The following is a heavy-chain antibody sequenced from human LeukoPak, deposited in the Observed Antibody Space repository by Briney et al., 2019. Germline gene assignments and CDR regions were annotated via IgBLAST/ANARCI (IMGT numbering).Heavy chain of an antibody. CDR2: IIPIFGTA. Sequence: SVKVSCKASGGTFSSYAISWVRQAPGQGLEWMGRIIPIFGTANYAQKFQGRVTITTDESTSTAYMELSSLRSEDTAVYYCARAYWGITTDPYYFDYWGQGTLVTVSP. V-gene: IGHV1-69*05. D-gene: IGHD3-10*01. J-gene: IGHJ4*02. CDR3: ARAYWGITTDPYYFDY. CDR1: GGTFSSYA.